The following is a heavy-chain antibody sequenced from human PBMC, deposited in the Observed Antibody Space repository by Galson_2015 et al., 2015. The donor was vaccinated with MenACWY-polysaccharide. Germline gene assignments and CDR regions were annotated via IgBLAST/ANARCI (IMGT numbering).Heavy chain of an antibody. Sequence: SLRLSCAASGFTFSSYGMSWVRQAPGKGLEWVSSISGSGGSTFYADSVKGRFTNSRDNSKNTLSLQVNSLRAEDTAKYYCAKDLRVGATAGSELDFWGQGTLVTVSS. D-gene: IGHD1-26*01. V-gene: IGHV3-23*01. J-gene: IGHJ4*02. CDR3: AKDLRVGATAGSELDF. CDR2: ISGSGGST. CDR1: GFTFSSYG.